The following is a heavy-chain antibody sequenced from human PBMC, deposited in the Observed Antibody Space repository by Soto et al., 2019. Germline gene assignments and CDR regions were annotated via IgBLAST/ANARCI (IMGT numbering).Heavy chain of an antibody. J-gene: IGHJ4*02. V-gene: IGHV3-30*18. CDR2: ISYDGSNK. CDR3: AKESDSSGYYSHYYFDY. D-gene: IGHD3-22*01. CDR1: GFTFSSYG. Sequence: PGGSLRLSCAASGFTFSSYGMHWVRQAPGKGLEWVAVISYDGSNKYYADSVKGRFTISRDNSKNTLYLQMNSLRAEDTAVYYCAKESDSSGYYSHYYFDYWGQGTLVTVSS.